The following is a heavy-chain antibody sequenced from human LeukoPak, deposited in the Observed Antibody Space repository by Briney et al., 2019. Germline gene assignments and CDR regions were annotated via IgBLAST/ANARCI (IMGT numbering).Heavy chain of an antibody. CDR1: GGSFSGYY. D-gene: IGHD6-19*01. J-gene: IGHJ4*02. CDR3: ARGPPGIAVAGMFYFDY. Sequence: PSETLSLTCAVYGGSFSGYYWSWIRQPPGKGLEWIGEINHSGSTNYNPSLKSRVTISVGTSKNQFSLKLSSVAAADTAVYYCARGPPGIAVAGMFYFDYWGQGTLVTVSS. V-gene: IGHV4-34*01. CDR2: INHSGST.